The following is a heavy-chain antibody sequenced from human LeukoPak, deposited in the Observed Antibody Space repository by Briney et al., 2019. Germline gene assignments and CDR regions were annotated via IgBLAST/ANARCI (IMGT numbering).Heavy chain of an antibody. Sequence: PGGSLKLSCAASGFTFSGCAIHWVRQSSGKGLEWVGHIDKKDNFHATAYAESVQGRFSIPRDDSKNKAFLHMNSLKTEDMALYYCTRDSGTYNWLDPWGQGTLVTVSS. J-gene: IGHJ5*02. CDR2: IDKKDNFHAT. V-gene: IGHV3-73*01. CDR1: GFTFSGCA. CDR3: TRDSGTYNWLDP. D-gene: IGHD1-26*01.